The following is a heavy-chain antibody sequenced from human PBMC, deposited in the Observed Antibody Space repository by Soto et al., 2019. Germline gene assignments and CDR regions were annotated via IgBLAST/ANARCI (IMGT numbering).Heavy chain of an antibody. J-gene: IGHJ4*02. V-gene: IGHV4-38-2*01. CDR1: GYSISRADY. CDR3: AGAPVAHYFDY. D-gene: IGHD2-21*01. CDR2: NYRSGSP. Sequence: LSLNCVVSGYSISRADYWGLIRQPPGKGLEWIGSNYRSGSPYDSPSRMSRVTISVDTSKHQFSLKLSSVVAAASAVDYCAGAPVAHYFDYWGQGTMVTVAS.